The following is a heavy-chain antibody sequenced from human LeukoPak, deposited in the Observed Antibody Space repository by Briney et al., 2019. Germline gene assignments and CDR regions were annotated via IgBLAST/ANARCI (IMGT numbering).Heavy chain of an antibody. Sequence: PGGSLRLSCTASGFTFSSYAMNWVRQAPGKGLEWVSGIGAGGTFTYYADSVKGRFTISRDNSRNTLYLQMNSLRADDTAVYYCARGGGSAYHYNAFDIWGLGTMVTVSS. J-gene: IGHJ3*02. D-gene: IGHD3-22*01. CDR3: ARGGGSAYHYNAFDI. V-gene: IGHV3-23*01. CDR2: IGAGGTFT. CDR1: GFTFSSYA.